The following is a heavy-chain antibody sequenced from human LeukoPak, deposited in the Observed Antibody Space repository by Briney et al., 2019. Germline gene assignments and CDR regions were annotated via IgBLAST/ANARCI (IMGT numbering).Heavy chain of an antibody. CDR2: INHSGST. D-gene: IGHD3-9*01. CDR1: GGSFSGYY. CDR3: ARGALILTGSATALGWFDP. V-gene: IGHV4-34*01. J-gene: IGHJ5*02. Sequence: PSETLSLTCAVYGGSFSGYYWSWIRQPPGKGLEWIGEINHSGSTNYNPSLKGRVTISVDTSKNQFSLKLSSVTAADTAVYYCARGALILTGSATALGWFDPWGQGTLVTVSS.